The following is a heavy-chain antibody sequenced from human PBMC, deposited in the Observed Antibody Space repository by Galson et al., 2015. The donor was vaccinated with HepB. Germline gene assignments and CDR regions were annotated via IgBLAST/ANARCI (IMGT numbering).Heavy chain of an antibody. CDR2: MSPKSGDT. D-gene: IGHD4-17*01. J-gene: IGHJ3*01. V-gene: IGHV1-8*01. Sequence: SVKVSCKASGYSFTSYDIHWVRQVTGQGLEWMGWMSPKSGDTGYAQKFQGRVTMSRDTSMRTAFMEMRSLTTEDTAVYYCAEGDGDYPESFDFWGQGTMVIVSS. CDR3: AEGDGDYPESFDF. CDR1: GYSFTSYD.